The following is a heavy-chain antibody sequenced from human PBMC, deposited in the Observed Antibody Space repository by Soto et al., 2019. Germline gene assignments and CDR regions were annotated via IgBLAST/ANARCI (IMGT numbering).Heavy chain of an antibody. D-gene: IGHD6-25*01. CDR2: VSGSAYYT. Sequence: EVQLLESGGGLVQPGGSLRLSCAASGFTFNSCAMTWVRQAPGKGLEWVSAVSGSAYYTYYADSVKGRFTVSRDNSKNTLYLQMNSLRADDTAVYYCAKELYSSGLLDFDYWGQGAQVTVSS. CDR1: GFTFNSCA. V-gene: IGHV3-23*01. CDR3: AKELYSSGLLDFDY. J-gene: IGHJ4*02.